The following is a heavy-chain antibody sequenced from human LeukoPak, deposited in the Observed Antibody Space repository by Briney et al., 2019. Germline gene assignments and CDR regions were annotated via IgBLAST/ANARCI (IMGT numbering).Heavy chain of an antibody. V-gene: IGHV4-30-2*01. Sequence: PSETLSLTCTVSGGSISSGGYYWSWIRQPPGKGLEWIGYIYHSGSTYYNPSLKSRVTISVDRSKNQFSLKLSSVTAADTAVYYCARYNWNDGLSDPWGQGTLVTVSS. CDR3: ARYNWNDGLSDP. CDR1: GGSISSGGYY. J-gene: IGHJ5*02. CDR2: IYHSGST. D-gene: IGHD1-1*01.